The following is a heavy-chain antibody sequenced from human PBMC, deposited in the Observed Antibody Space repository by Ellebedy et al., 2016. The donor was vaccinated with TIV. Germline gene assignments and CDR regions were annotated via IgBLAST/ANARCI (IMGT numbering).Heavy chain of an antibody. Sequence: MPGGSLRLSCTVSGGSISGYYWTWIRQRQGKGLEWIGEINHRGNTNYNPYLPGRLSISVDTSKNQFSLNLSSVTAADTDMYYCGREKDDYGNYRGYWGQGTLVTVSS. V-gene: IGHV4-34*01. CDR3: GREKDDYGNYRGY. CDR2: INHRGNT. CDR1: GGSISGYY. D-gene: IGHD4-17*01. J-gene: IGHJ4*02.